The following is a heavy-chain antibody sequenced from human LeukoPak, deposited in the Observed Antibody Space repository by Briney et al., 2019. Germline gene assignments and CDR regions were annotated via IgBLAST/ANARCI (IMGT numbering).Heavy chain of an antibody. J-gene: IGHJ4*02. V-gene: IGHV3-23*01. CDR3: AKDLIGQAMLP. Sequence: VGSLRLSCAASGFTLSSYAMSWVRQAPGKGLGWVSALSGSGGRTYYAESVKGRFTISRDNSKNTLYLQMNSLRAEDTAVYYCAKDLIGQAMLPWGQGTLVIVSS. CDR1: GFTLSSYA. D-gene: IGHD3-10*02. CDR2: LSGSGGRT.